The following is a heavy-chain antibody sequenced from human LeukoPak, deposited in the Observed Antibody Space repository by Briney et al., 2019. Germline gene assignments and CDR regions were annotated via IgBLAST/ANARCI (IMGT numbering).Heavy chain of an antibody. V-gene: IGHV4-59*01. J-gene: IGHJ4*02. CDR1: GGSISSYY. CDR2: IYYSGST. CDR3: ARANGGWYGAFDC. D-gene: IGHD6-19*01. Sequence: SETLSLTCTVSGGSISSYYWSWIRQPPGKGLEWIGYIYYSGSTNYNPSLKSRVTISVDTSKNQFSLKLSSVTAADTAVYYCARANGGWYGAFDCWGQGTLVTVSS.